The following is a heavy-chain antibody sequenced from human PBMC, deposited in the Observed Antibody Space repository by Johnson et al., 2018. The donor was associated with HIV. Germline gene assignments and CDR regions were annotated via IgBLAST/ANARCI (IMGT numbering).Heavy chain of an antibody. D-gene: IGHD6-6*01. CDR3: ARDRTPWQTARPEAFDI. CDR1: GITFTSAW. CDR2: IKQGGSEK. Sequence: VQLVESGGGLVKPGGSLRLSCAASGITFTSAWMSWVRQAPGKGLEWVANIKQGGSEKYYVDSVKGRFSISRDNAKNSLYMQMNSLRAEDTALYYCARDRTPWQTARPEAFDIWGQGTMVTVSS. J-gene: IGHJ3*02. V-gene: IGHV3-7*01.